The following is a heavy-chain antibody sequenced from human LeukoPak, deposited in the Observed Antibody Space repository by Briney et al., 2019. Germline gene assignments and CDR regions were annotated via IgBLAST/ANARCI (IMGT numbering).Heavy chain of an antibody. Sequence: GGSLRLSCAASGFSFSSYEMNWVRQAPGKGLEWVSSISGSGGSTKYADSVKGRFTISRDNSKNTLYLQMNSLSAEDTAVYYCAKDRQWLLQPFKSDYWGQGTLVTVSS. CDR2: ISGSGGST. CDR3: AKDRQWLLQPFKSDY. D-gene: IGHD6-19*01. CDR1: GFSFSSYE. J-gene: IGHJ4*02. V-gene: IGHV3-23*01.